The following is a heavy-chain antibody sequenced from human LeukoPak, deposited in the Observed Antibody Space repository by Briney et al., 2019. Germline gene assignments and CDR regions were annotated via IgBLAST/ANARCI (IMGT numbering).Heavy chain of an antibody. CDR3: ARDGVDSSSWHGY. D-gene: IGHD6-13*01. V-gene: IGHV3-7*03. Sequence: GGSLRLSCAASGFTFSSYWMTWVRQAPGKGLEWVANIKQDGSKKNYMDSVKGRFTISRDNAKNSLYLQMNSLRAEDTAVYYCARDGVDSSSWHGYWGQGTLVTVSS. CDR2: IKQDGSKK. J-gene: IGHJ4*02. CDR1: GFTFSSYW.